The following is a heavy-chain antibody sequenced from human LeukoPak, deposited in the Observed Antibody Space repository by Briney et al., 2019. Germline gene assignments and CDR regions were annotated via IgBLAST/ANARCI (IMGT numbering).Heavy chain of an antibody. Sequence: ASVKVSCKASGYTLTAYYIHWVRRAPGQGLEWMGWISPNSGDTDYAQKFQGRVTMTRDTPISTVYMALSSLRSDDTAMYYCARIISYGGSDGFDLWGQETMVTVSS. CDR1: GYTLTAYY. CDR3: ARIISYGGSDGFDL. J-gene: IGHJ3*01. V-gene: IGHV1-2*02. D-gene: IGHD5-18*01. CDR2: ISPNSGDT.